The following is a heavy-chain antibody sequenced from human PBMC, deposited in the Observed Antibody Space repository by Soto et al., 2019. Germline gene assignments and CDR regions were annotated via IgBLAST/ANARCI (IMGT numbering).Heavy chain of an antibody. J-gene: IGHJ5*02. D-gene: IGHD4-17*01. V-gene: IGHV3-74*01. Sequence: EVQLVESGGGLVQPGGSLRLSCAASGFTFSTYWIHWVRQVAGEGLVWLSRINGDGSGTNYADSVKGRFTISRDNAKNTVYVQMNSLRAEDTAVYYCARGGLRAYWIDPWGQGTLVTVSS. CDR1: GFTFSTYW. CDR3: ARGGLRAYWIDP. CDR2: INGDGSGT.